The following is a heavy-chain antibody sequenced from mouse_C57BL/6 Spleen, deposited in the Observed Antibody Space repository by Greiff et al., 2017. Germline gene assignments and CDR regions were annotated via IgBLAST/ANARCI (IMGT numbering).Heavy chain of an antibody. CDR2: IRSKSNNYAT. CDR1: GFSFNTYA. CDR3: VRSDYYFDY. D-gene: IGHD2-4*01. Sequence: EVQVVESGGGLVQPKGSLKLSCAASGFSFNTYAMNWVRQAPGKGLEWVARIRSKSNNYATYYADSVKDRFTISRDDSESMLYLQMNNLKTEDTAMYYCVRSDYYFDYWGQGTTLTVSS. V-gene: IGHV10-1*01. J-gene: IGHJ2*01.